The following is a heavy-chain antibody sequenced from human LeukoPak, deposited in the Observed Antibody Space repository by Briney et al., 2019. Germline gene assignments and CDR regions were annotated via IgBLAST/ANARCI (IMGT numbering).Heavy chain of an antibody. CDR3: VRNFYSYHAFDI. D-gene: IGHD3-16*02. CDR2: IYYNGNT. CDR1: GGSISSGGYY. V-gene: IGHV4-31*03. J-gene: IGHJ3*02. Sequence: SQTLSLTCTVSGGSISSGGYYWSWIRQHPGKGLEWIGYIYYNGNTYYNPSLNSRLTISADTSKTHFSLKLSSVTAADTAFYYCVRNFYSYHAFDIWGQGTMVTVS.